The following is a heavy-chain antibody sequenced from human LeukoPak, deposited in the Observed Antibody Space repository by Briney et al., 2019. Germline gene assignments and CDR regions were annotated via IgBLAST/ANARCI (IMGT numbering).Heavy chain of an antibody. V-gene: IGHV3-30*18. CDR2: IAYDSSHK. D-gene: IGHD1-14*01. CDR1: GFTFSSYG. J-gene: IGHJ4*02. CDR3: AKDGPERIFEY. Sequence: QPGRSLRLSCAASGFTFSSYGMHWVRQAPGKGLEWVAVIAYDSSHKYCADSVKGRFTISRDNSKNTLYLQMNSLRPEDTAVYYCAKDGPERIFEYWGQGTPVTVSA.